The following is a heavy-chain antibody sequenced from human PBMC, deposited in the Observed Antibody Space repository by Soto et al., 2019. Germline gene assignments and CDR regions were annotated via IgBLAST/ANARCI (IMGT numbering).Heavy chain of an antibody. CDR3: AKAKPPYQHYYYYGMDV. Sequence: QVQLVESGGGVVQPGRSLRLSCAASGFTFSSYGIHWVRQAPGKGLEWVAVISYDGSNKYYADSVKGRFTISRDNSKNTLYLQMNSLRAEDTAVYYCAKAKPPYQHYYYYGMDVWGQGTTVTVSS. V-gene: IGHV3-30*18. CDR1: GFTFSSYG. D-gene: IGHD2-2*01. CDR2: ISYDGSNK. J-gene: IGHJ6*02.